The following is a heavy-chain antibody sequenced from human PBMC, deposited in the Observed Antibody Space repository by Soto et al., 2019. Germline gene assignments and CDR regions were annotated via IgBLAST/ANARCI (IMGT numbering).Heavy chain of an antibody. Sequence: GWSLRLSCAASGFPFSSYAMSWVRQAPGKGLEWVSAIGGSGGDTFYADSVKGRFTVSRDNAENTLSLQLNSLRVEDTAIYYCARRTWRGRADYWGQGILVTVS. V-gene: IGHV3-23*01. D-gene: IGHD3-3*01. CDR3: ARRTWRGRADY. CDR2: IGGSGGDT. J-gene: IGHJ4*02. CDR1: GFPFSSYA.